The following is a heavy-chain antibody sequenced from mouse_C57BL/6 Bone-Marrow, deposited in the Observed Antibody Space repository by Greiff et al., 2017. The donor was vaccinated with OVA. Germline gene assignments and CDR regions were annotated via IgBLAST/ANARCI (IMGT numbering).Heavy chain of an antibody. J-gene: IGHJ3*01. CDR2: ISSGGSYT. Sequence: EVQGVESGGDLVKPGGSLKLSCAASGFTFSSYGMSWVRQTPDKRLVWVATISSGGSYTYYPDSVKGRFTISRDNAKNTLYLQMSSLKSEDTAMYYCARLFPVAYWGQGTLVTVSA. CDR1: GFTFSSYG. CDR3: ARLFPVAY. V-gene: IGHV5-6*01.